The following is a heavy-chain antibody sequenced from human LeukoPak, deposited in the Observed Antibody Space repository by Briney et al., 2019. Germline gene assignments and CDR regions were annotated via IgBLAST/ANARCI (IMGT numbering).Heavy chain of an antibody. V-gene: IGHV4-34*01. CDR3: ARPNYYDSSGYSDY. CDR2: INHSGST. CDR1: GGSFSGYY. Sequence: KTSETLSLTCAVYGGSFSGYYWSWIRQPPGKGLEWIGEINHSGSTNYNPSLKSRVTISVDTSKNQFSLKLSPVTAADTAVYYCARPNYYDSSGYSDYWGQGTLVTVSS. J-gene: IGHJ4*02. D-gene: IGHD3-22*01.